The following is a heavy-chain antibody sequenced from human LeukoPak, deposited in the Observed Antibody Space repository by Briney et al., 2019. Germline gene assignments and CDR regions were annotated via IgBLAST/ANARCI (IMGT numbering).Heavy chain of an antibody. CDR2: ISAYNGNT. D-gene: IGHD3-22*01. Sequence: ASVKLSCKASGYTLTSYYMHWVRQAPGQGLEWMGWISAYNGNTNYAQKLQGRVTMTTDTSTSTAYMELRSLRSDDTAVYYCAENYYDSSGDAFDIWGQGTMVTVSS. J-gene: IGHJ3*02. V-gene: IGHV1-18*04. CDR1: GYTLTSYY. CDR3: AENYYDSSGDAFDI.